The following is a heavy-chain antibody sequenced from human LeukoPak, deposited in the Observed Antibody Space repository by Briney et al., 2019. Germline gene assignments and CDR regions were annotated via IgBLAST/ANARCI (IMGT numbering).Heavy chain of an antibody. V-gene: IGHV3-7*01. D-gene: IGHD6-13*01. CDR3: TGVGSSWDLLDY. Sequence: PGGSLRLSCEVSGFTFSAYWMSWVRQPPGKGLEFVANIHQDGSEIHYVDSVRGRFTISRDNAKNSLYLQMNSLRAEDKAVYYCTGVGSSWDLLDYWGQGTLVTVSS. J-gene: IGHJ4*02. CDR1: GFTFSAYW. CDR2: IHQDGSEI.